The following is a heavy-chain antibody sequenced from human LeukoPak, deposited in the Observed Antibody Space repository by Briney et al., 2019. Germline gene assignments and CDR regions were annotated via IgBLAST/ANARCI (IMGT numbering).Heavy chain of an antibody. Sequence: GRSLRLSCAASGFTFSTYAMHWVRQAPGKGLEWVAVISYDGSKYYADSVKGRFTISRDNSKNTLYLQMNSLRAEDTAVYFCARRSGVAVAGAFDYWAREPWSPSPQ. V-gene: IGHV3-30*04. CDR1: GFTFSTYA. J-gene: IGHJ4*02. CDR2: ISYDGSK. CDR3: ARRSGVAVAGAFDY. D-gene: IGHD6-19*01.